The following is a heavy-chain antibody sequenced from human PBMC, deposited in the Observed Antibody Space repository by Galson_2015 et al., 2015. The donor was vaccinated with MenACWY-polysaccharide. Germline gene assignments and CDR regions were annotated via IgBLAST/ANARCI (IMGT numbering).Heavy chain of an antibody. D-gene: IGHD4-17*01. CDR3: AKDDDYGDYGGNSAFDI. CDR2: ISWNSGSI. V-gene: IGHV3-9*01. J-gene: IGHJ3*02. CDR1: GFTFDDYA. Sequence: SLRLSCAASGFTFDDYAMHWVRQAPGKGLEWVSGISWNSGSIGYADSVKGRFTISRDNAKNSLYLQMNSLRAEDTALYYCAKDDDYGDYGGNSAFDIWGQGTMVTVSS.